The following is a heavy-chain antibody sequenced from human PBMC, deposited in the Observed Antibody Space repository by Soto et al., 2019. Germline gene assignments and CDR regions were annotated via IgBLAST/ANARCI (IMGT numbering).Heavy chain of an antibody. D-gene: IGHD3-10*01. CDR1: GGTFDSYF. Sequence: SVKVSCKASGGTFDSYFISWLRQAPGQGLEWMGGIMPIFGTPNYAQKFRGRVTISADESTSTAYLELSSLTSDDTAVYYCARVHSSGVFYFVDPWGQGNLVTVSS. J-gene: IGHJ5*02. V-gene: IGHV1-69*13. CDR3: ARVHSSGVFYFVDP. CDR2: IMPIFGTP.